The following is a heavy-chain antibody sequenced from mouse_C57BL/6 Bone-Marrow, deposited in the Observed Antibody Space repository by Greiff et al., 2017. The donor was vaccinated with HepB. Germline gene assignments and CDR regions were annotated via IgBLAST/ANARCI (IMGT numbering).Heavy chain of an antibody. V-gene: IGHV1-59*01. CDR3: ARSGSSLHFGY. CDR1: GYTFTSYW. Sequence: VKLQQPGAELVRPGTSVKLSCKASGYTFTSYWMHWVKQRPGQGLEWIGVIDPSDSYTNYNQKFKGKATLTVDTSSSTAYMQLSSLTSEDSAVYYCARSGSSLHFGYWGQGTTLTVSS. CDR2: IDPSDSYT. D-gene: IGHD6-1*01. J-gene: IGHJ2*01.